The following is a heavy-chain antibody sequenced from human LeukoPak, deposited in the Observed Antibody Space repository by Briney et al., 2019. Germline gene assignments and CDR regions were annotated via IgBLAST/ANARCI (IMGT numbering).Heavy chain of an antibody. CDR1: GSTFTGYF. D-gene: IGHD1-14*01. CDR3: ARGQLTDDLDY. V-gene: IGHV1-2*02. Sequence: ASVKVSCKASGSTFTGYFMHWVRQAPGQGLEGMGWINPNIGATKYARKFQGRVTMTRDTSISTAYMELSRLRSDDTAVYYCARGQLTDDLDYWGQGTLVTVSS. CDR2: INPNIGAT. J-gene: IGHJ4*02.